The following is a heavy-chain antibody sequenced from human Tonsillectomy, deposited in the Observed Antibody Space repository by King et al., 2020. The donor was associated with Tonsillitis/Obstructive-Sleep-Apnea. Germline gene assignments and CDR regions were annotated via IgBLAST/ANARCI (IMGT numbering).Heavy chain of an antibody. CDR2: IYPGDFDP. V-gene: IGHV5-51*01. CDR1: GFGFSAYW. D-gene: IGHD3-10*01. J-gene: IGHJ5*02. Sequence: QLVQSGAEVKKPGESLKISCKGSGFGFSAYWIAWVRQTPGKGLEWMGFIYPGDFDPRYIPSSEGQVNIPADKSFTTAYLQWSSLKASDTAMYYCARHNGRDYGSFRFEPWGQGTLVTVSS. CDR3: ARHNGRDYGSFRFEP.